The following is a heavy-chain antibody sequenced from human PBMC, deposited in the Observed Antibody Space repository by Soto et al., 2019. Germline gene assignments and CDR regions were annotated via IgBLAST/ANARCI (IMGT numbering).Heavy chain of an antibody. CDR1: GGSISGYY. V-gene: IGHV4-59*01. CDR2: IYYSGTT. D-gene: IGHD3-10*01. CDR3: ARESYYGSGATVVAY. Sequence: SGTLSLTCTVSGGSISGYYWSWIRQPPGKGLEWIGYIYYSGTTSYNPSLNSRVTMSVDTSKNQFSLKVNSVTAADTAVYYCARESYYGSGATVVAYWGQGTLVPVSS. J-gene: IGHJ4*02.